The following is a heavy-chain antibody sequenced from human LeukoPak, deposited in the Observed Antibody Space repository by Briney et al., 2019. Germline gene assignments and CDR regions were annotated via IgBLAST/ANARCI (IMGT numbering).Heavy chain of an antibody. V-gene: IGHV4-59*08. J-gene: IGHJ4*02. CDR2: IYYSGST. CDR1: GGSISNYY. CDR3: ARQQGHDFYDSSGFYSFDY. D-gene: IGHD3-22*01. Sequence: SETLSLTCTVSGGSISNYYWSWIRQPPGKGLEWIGYIYYSGSTNYNPSLKSRVTISVDTSKNQFSLKLSSVTAADTAVYFCARQQGHDFYDSSGFYSFDYWGQGTLVTVSS.